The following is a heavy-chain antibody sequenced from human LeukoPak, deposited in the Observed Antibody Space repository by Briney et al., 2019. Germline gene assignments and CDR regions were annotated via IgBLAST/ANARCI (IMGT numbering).Heavy chain of an antibody. Sequence: PSETLSLTCTVSGDSISRYYWSWIRQPAGKGLEWIGRISTSGSTNYNPSLMGRLTMSVDTSKNQFSLRLSSVTAADTAVYYCARVSAAGDFDYWGEGTLVTVSS. CDR1: GDSISRYY. V-gene: IGHV4-4*07. J-gene: IGHJ4*02. D-gene: IGHD6-13*01. CDR3: ARVSAAGDFDY. CDR2: ISTSGST.